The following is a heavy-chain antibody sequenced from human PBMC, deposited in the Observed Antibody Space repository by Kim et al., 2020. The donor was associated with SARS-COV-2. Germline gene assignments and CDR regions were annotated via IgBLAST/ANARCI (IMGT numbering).Heavy chain of an antibody. CDR1: GGSFSGYY. J-gene: IGHJ6*01. D-gene: IGHD3-10*01. CDR3: ARASITMVRGFIISLYYYG. V-gene: IGHV4-34*01. Sequence: SETLSLTCAVYGGSFSGYYWSWIRQPPGKGLEWIGEINHSGSTNYNPSLKSRVTISVDTSKNQFSLKLSSVTAADTAVYYCARASITMVRGFIISLYYYG. CDR2: INHSGST.